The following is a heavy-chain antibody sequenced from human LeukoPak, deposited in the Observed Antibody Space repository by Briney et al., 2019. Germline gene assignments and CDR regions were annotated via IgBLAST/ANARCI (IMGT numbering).Heavy chain of an antibody. D-gene: IGHD5-12*01. Sequence: GGSLRLSCAASGFTFSDYYMSWIRQAPGKGLEWVAVISYDGSNKYYADSVKGRFTISRDNSKNTLYLQMNSLRAEDTAVYYCASPHIVATPTIDYWGQGTLVTVSS. CDR3: ASPHIVATPTIDY. CDR2: ISYDGSNK. CDR1: GFTFSDYY. J-gene: IGHJ4*02. V-gene: IGHV3-30-3*01.